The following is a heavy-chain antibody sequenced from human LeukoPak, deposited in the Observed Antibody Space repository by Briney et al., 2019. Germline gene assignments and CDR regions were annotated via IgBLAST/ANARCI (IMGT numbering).Heavy chain of an antibody. V-gene: IGHV4-39*01. CDR1: GGSISSSSYY. Sequence: SETLSLTCTVSGGSISSSSYYWGWIRQPPGKGLEWIGSIYYSGGTYYNPSLKSRVTISVDTSKNQFSLKLSSVTAADTAAYYCARHDWATRDYYYYYMDVWGKGTTVTVSS. J-gene: IGHJ6*03. CDR2: IYYSGGT. CDR3: ARHDWATRDYYYYYMDV. D-gene: IGHD2-15*01.